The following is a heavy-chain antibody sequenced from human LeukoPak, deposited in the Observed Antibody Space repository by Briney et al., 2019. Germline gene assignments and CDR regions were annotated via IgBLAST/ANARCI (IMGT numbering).Heavy chain of an antibody. D-gene: IGHD5-24*01. CDR2: ISPDGSEK. CDR1: GFTFTTYW. Sequence: GGSLRLSCAASGFTFTTYWMSWVRQAPGKGLEWVAKISPDGSEKYYVDSAKGRLTISRDNAKNSLYLQMNSLRAEDTAVYYCARESSGWLQLFDYWGQGTLVTVSS. V-gene: IGHV3-7*01. J-gene: IGHJ4*02. CDR3: ARESSGWLQLFDY.